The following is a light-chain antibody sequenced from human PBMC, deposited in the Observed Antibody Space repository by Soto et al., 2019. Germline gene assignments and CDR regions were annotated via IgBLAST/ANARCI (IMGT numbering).Light chain of an antibody. CDR1: KLADKY. CDR2: QDS. J-gene: IGLJ1*01. Sequence: SYELTQPPSVSVSPGQTASITCSGDKLADKYACWYQQKPGQSPVLVIYQDSKRPSGIPERFSGSNSGNTATLTISGTQAMDEADYYCQAWDSSFYVFGTGTKLTVL. CDR3: QAWDSSFYV. V-gene: IGLV3-1*01.